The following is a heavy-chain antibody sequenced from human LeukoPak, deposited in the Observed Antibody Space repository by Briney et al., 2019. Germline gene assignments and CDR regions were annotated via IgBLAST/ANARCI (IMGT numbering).Heavy chain of an antibody. D-gene: IGHD5-12*01. CDR3: ARGGVDIVATIYFDY. CDR1: GGSISSYY. V-gene: IGHV4-4*07. CDR2: IYTSGST. J-gene: IGHJ4*02. Sequence: SETLSLTCTVSGGSISSYYWSWIRQPAGKGLEWIGRIYTSGSTNYNPSLKSRVTMSVATSKNQFSLKLSSVTAADTAVYYCARGGVDIVATIYFDYWGQGTLVTVSS.